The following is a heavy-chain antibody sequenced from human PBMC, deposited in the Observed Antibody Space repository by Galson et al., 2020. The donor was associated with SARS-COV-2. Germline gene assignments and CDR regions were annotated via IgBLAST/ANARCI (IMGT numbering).Heavy chain of an antibody. CDR3: ARDGTAMVTNGFEI. CDR2: INPNSGGT. Sequence: ASVTVSCKASGYTFTGYYMHWVRQAPGQGLEWMGWINPNSGGTNYAQKFQGRVTMTRDTSISIAYMELSRLRSDDTAVYYCARDGTAMVTNGFEIWGQGTMVTVSS. V-gene: IGHV1-2*02. CDR1: GYTFTGYY. J-gene: IGHJ3*02. D-gene: IGHD5-18*01.